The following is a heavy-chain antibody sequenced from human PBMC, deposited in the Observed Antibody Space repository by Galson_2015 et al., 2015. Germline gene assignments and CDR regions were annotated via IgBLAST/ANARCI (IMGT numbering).Heavy chain of an antibody. CDR1: GYTFTSYY. V-gene: IGHV1-46*01. D-gene: IGHD5-12*01. CDR3: ARDGVFGYDSYCYYYYMDV. Sequence: SVKVSCKASGYTFTSYYMHWVRQAPGQGLEWMGVINPSGGSTSYAQKFQGRVTMTRDTSTSTVYMELSSLRSEDTAVYYCARDGVFGYDSYCYYYYMDVWGKGTTVTVSS. CDR2: INPSGGST. J-gene: IGHJ6*03.